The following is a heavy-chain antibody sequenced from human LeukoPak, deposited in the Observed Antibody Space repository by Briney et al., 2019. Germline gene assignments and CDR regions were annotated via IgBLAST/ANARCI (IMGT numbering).Heavy chain of an antibody. Sequence: QTGGSLRLSCAASGFTFSNYAVHWVRQAPGKGLEWVAAISYDGRDQYYADSVKGRFTISRDNVKNTLYLQMNSLRGQDTAVYFCAKVRVELATNYAEYFQSWGQGTLVTVSS. CDR3: AKVRVELATNYAEYFQS. CDR1: GFTFSNYA. V-gene: IGHV3-30*04. J-gene: IGHJ1*01. CDR2: ISYDGRDQ. D-gene: IGHD5-24*01.